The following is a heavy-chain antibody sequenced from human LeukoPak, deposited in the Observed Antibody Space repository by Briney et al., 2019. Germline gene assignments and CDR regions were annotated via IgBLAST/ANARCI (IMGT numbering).Heavy chain of an antibody. Sequence: ASVKVSCKVSGYTLTELSMHWVRQAPGKGLEWMGSFDPEDGETIYAQKFQGRVTMTEDTSTDTAYMELSRLRSDDTAVYYCARGSPRDRAPRGTALDPWGQGTLVTVSS. V-gene: IGHV1-24*01. D-gene: IGHD1-26*01. J-gene: IGHJ5*02. CDR2: FDPEDGET. CDR1: GYTLTELS. CDR3: ARGSPRDRAPRGTALDP.